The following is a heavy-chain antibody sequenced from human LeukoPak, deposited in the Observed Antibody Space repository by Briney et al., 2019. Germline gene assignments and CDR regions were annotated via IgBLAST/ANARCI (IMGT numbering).Heavy chain of an antibody. J-gene: IGHJ5*02. V-gene: IGHV3-48*01. CDR1: GFTFSNYN. CDR2: ISYSGSTI. Sequence: PGGSLRLSCTASGFTFSNYNMNWVRQAPGKGLEWVSFISYSGSTIFYADSVKGRFTISRDSAKNSLYLQMGSLRAEDTAVYFCARGVKSAIGKWNYVWFDPWGQGTLVTVAS. CDR3: ARGVKSAIGKWNYVWFDP. D-gene: IGHD1-7*01.